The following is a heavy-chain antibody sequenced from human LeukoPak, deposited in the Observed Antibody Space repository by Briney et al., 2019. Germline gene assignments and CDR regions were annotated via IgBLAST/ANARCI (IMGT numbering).Heavy chain of an antibody. J-gene: IGHJ4*02. CDR2: IYYSGST. V-gene: IGHV4-39*01. CDR1: GGSISSSSYY. Sequence: MSSETLSLTCTVSGGSISSSSYYWGWIRQPPGKGPEWIGSIYYSGSTYYNPSLKSRVTISVDTSKNQFSLKLSSVTAADTAVYYCARRNGKRSDLLWGQGTLVTVSS. CDR3: ARRNGKRSDLL. D-gene: IGHD6-19*01.